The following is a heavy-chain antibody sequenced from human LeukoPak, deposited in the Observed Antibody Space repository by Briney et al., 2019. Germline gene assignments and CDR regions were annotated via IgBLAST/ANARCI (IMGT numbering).Heavy chain of an antibody. CDR3: ARGYSYGYDYYFDY. Sequence: SGPGLVKPSETLSLTCTVSGYSISSGYYWGWIRQPPGKGLEWIGSIYHSGSTYYNPSLKSRVTISVDTSKNQFSLKLSSVTAADTAVYYCARGYSYGYDYYFDYWGQGTLVTVSS. CDR2: IYHSGST. CDR1: GYSISSGYY. V-gene: IGHV4-38-2*02. J-gene: IGHJ4*02. D-gene: IGHD5-18*01.